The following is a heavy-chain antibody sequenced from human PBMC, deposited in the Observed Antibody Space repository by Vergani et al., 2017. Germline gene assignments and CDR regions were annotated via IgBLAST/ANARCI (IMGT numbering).Heavy chain of an antibody. CDR3: ARVPWGYCSSTSCYTFDY. V-gene: IGHV4-31*03. Sequence: QVQLQESCPGLVKPSQTLSLTCTVSGGSISSGGYYWSWIRQHPGKGLEWIGYIYYSGSTYYNPSLKSRVTISVDTSKNQFSLKLSSVTAADTAVYYCARVPWGYCSSTSCYTFDYWGQGTLVTVSS. CDR2: IYYSGST. CDR1: GGSISSGGYY. J-gene: IGHJ4*02. D-gene: IGHD2-2*02.